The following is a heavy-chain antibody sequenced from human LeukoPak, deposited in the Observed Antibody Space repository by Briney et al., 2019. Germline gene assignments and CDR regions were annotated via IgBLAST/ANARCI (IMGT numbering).Heavy chain of an antibody. Sequence: SETLSLTCAVYGGSFSGYYWSWIRQPPGKGLEWIGEINHSGSTNYNPSLKSRVTISVDTSKNPFSLKLSSVTAADTAVYYCAELGITMIGGVWGKGTTVTISS. CDR2: INHSGST. CDR3: AELGITMIGGV. D-gene: IGHD3-10*02. CDR1: GGSFSGYY. V-gene: IGHV4-34*01. J-gene: IGHJ6*04.